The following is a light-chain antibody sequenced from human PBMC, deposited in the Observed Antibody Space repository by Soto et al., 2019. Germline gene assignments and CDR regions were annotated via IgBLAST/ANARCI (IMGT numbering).Light chain of an antibody. CDR1: QSVSNY. J-gene: IGKJ2*01. V-gene: IGKV3-11*01. Sequence: EIVLSQSPATLSLSPGERATLSCRASQSVSNYLAWYQQKPGQAPRLLMYETSKRATGIPARFSGSGSGTDFTLTISSLEPEDFAVYYRQHRNRWLRTFGQGTRLEIK. CDR2: ETS. CDR3: QHRNRWLRT.